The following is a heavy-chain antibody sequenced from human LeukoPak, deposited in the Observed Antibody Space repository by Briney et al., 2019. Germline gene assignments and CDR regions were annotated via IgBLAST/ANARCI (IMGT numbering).Heavy chain of an antibody. D-gene: IGHD3-10*01. V-gene: IGHV4-39*01. Sequence: SETLSLTCTVSGGSISSSTYYWGWIRQPPGSGLEWIWTIYYRGSTYYNPSLKSRVTISVDTSNNQFSLRLSSVTAADTAVYYCAILGTGSSWGQGTLVTVSS. CDR3: AILGTGSS. J-gene: IGHJ5*02. CDR2: IYYRGST. CDR1: GGSISSSTYY.